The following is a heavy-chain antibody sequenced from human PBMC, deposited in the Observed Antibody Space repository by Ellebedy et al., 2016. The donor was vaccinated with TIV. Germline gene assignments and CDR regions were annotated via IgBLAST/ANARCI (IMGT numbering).Heavy chain of an antibody. V-gene: IGHV1-69*06. J-gene: IGHJ4*02. CDR2: IIPIFGTA. CDR3: ARVRVGATYYFDY. D-gene: IGHD1-26*01. CDR1: GYTFTSYG. Sequence: SVKVSCXASGYTFTSYGISWVRQAPGQGLEWMGGIIPIFGTANYAQKFQGRVTITADKSTSTAYMELSSLRSEDTAVYYCARVRVGATYYFDYWGQGTLVTVSS.